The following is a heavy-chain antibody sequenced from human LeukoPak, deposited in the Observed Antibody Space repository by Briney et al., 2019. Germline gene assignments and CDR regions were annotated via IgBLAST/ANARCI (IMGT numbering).Heavy chain of an antibody. CDR2: INPSGGST. CDR1: GYTFTSYY. J-gene: IGHJ5*02. Sequence: GASVKVSCKASGYTFTSYYMHWVRQAPGQGLEWMGIINPSGGSTSYAQKFQGRVTMTRDMSTSTDYMELSSLRSEDTAVYYCARVNSVGDTAWWFDPWGQGTLVTVSS. D-gene: IGHD1-26*01. CDR3: ARVNSVGDTAWWFDP. V-gene: IGHV1-46*01.